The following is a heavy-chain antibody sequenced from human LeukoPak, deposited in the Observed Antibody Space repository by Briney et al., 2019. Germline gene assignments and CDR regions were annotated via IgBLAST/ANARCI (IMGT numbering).Heavy chain of an antibody. J-gene: IGHJ4*02. V-gene: IGHV3-33*01. CDR2: IWSDGSNK. CDR1: GVTFSYYA. CDR3: ARELFSSGSCPDG. D-gene: IGHD3-10*01. Sequence: GGSLRLSCSASGVTFSYYAIHWVRQAPGKGLEWVALIWSDGSNKYYADSVKGRITISRDNSKNTVYLQMNSLRAEDTAVYYCARELFSSGSCPDGWGQGTLVTVSS.